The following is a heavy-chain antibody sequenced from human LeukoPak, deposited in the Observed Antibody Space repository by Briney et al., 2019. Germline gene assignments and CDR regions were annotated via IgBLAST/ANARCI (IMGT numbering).Heavy chain of an antibody. D-gene: IGHD4-17*01. J-gene: IGHJ2*01. Sequence: GGSLRLPCAASGFTFSSYAMHWVRQAPGKGLEWVAVISYDGSNKYYADSVKGRFTISRDNSKNTLYLQMNSLRAEDTAVYYCARDGDYLPYWYFDLWGRGTLVTVSS. CDR1: GFTFSSYA. V-gene: IGHV3-30-3*01. CDR2: ISYDGSNK. CDR3: ARDGDYLPYWYFDL.